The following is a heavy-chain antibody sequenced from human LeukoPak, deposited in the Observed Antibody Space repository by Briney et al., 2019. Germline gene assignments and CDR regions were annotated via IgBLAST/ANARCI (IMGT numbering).Heavy chain of an antibody. CDR3: ATRGNHYYDSSGYYYGDY. CDR1: GYTLTQLS. J-gene: IGHJ4*02. V-gene: IGHV1-24*01. CDR2: FDPEDGET. Sequence: ASVKVSFKVSGYTLTQLSMHWVRQAPAKGLEWMGGFDPEDGETIYAQKFQGRVTMAEDTSTDTAYMELSSLRSEDTAVYYCATRGNHYYDSSGYYYGDYWGQGSLVTVSS. D-gene: IGHD3-22*01.